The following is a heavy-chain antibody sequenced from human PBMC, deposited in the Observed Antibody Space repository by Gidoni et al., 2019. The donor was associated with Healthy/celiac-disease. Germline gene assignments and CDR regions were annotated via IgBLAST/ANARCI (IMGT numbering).Heavy chain of an antibody. D-gene: IGHD3-22*01. CDR3: ATVYYYDSSGSPAFDI. CDR1: GGTFSSSA. V-gene: IGHV1-69*04. CDR2: IIPILGIA. Sequence: QLQLVQSGAEGQKPRSSVKVSCKASGGTFSSSATSWVRQAPGQGLEWMGRIIPILGIANYAQKFQGRVTMTADKSTSTAYMGLRSLRSEDTAVYYCATVYYYDSSGSPAFDIWGQGTMVTVSS. J-gene: IGHJ3*02.